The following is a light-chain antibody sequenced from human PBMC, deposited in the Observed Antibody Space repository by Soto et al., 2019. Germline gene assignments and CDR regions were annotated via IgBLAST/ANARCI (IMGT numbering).Light chain of an antibody. V-gene: IGKV3-15*01. CDR3: HQYDNSPLT. CDR2: GAS. J-gene: IGKJ4*01. CDR1: QSISNN. Sequence: IVMTQSPATLSLSPGEKATLSCRASQSISNNFAWFQQKPGQVPRLLIYGASNRATGVSARFSGSGSGTDFTLTISRLEPEDFAVYYCHQYDNSPLTFGGGTKVDIK.